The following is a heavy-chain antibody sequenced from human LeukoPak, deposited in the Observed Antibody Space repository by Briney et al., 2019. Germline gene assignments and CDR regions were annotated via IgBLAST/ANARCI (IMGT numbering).Heavy chain of an antibody. CDR1: GYTFTDYY. CDR3: ARSSTPCSSTSCYIHWFDP. J-gene: IGHJ5*02. V-gene: IGHV1-2*02. Sequence: ASVKVSCKASGYTFTDYYMHWVRQAPGQGLEWLGWINPNSGGTNSAQKFQGRVTMTRDTSISTAYMDLTRLRSDGTAIYYCARSSTPCSSTSCYIHWFDPWGQGTLVTVSS. D-gene: IGHD2-2*02. CDR2: INPNSGGT.